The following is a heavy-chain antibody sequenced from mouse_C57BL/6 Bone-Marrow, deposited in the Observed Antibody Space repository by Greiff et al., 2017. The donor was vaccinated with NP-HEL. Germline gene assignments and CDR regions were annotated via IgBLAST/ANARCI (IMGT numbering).Heavy chain of an antibody. J-gene: IGHJ3*01. V-gene: IGHV5-4*01. CDR1: GFTFSSYA. D-gene: IGHD3-2*02. Sequence: EVMFVESGGGLVKPGGSLKLSCAASGFTFSSYAMPWVRQTPEKRLEWVATISAGGSYTYYPDNVKGRFTIPRDNAKNNLYLQMSHLTSEDTAMYYCARDRGSSGPPFAYWGQGTLVTVSA. CDR3: ARDRGSSGPPFAY. CDR2: ISAGGSYT.